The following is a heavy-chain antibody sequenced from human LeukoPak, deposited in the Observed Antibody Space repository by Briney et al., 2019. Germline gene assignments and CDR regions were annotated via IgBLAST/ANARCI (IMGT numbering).Heavy chain of an antibody. D-gene: IGHD3-22*01. CDR2: ISGSGGST. V-gene: IGHV3-23*01. Sequence: GGSLRLSCAATGFTFSSYAMSWVRQAPGKGLEWVSAISGSGGSTYYADSVKGRFTISRDNSKNTLYLQMNSLRAEDTAVYYCAKDQNYYDVHFDYWGQGTLVTVSS. CDR1: GFTFSSYA. J-gene: IGHJ4*02. CDR3: AKDQNYYDVHFDY.